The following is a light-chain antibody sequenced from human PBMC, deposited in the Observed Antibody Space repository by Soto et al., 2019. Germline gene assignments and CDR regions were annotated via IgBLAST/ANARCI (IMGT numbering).Light chain of an antibody. Sequence: SSELTQPTSVSVAPGKTATITCGGDNIGDKSVHWYQQRPGQAPVLVIYYDSDRPSGIPERLSGSNSGKTATLTISRVEAGDEADYYCQLWDSDSDHWVFGGGTKVTVL. J-gene: IGLJ3*02. V-gene: IGLV3-21*04. CDR3: QLWDSDSDHWV. CDR1: NIGDKS. CDR2: YDS.